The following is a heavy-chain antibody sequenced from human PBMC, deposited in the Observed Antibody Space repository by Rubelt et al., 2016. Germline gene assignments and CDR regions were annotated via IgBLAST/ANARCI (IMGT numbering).Heavy chain of an antibody. CDR3: ARGDIAAAGAPFDY. CDR1: GGSFSGYY. V-gene: IGHV4-34*01. J-gene: IGHJ4*02. CDR2: INHSGST. D-gene: IGHD6-13*01. Sequence: QVHLPQWGAGLLKPSETLSHTCAVYGGSFSGYYWSWIRQPPGKGLEWIGEINHSGSTNYNPSLKSRVTISVDTSKNQFSLKLSSVTAADTAVYYCARGDIAAAGAPFDYWGQGTLVTVSS.